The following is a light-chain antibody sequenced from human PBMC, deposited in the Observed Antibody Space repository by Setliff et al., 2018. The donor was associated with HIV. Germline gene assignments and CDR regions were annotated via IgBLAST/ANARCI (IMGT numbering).Light chain of an antibody. CDR3: VLYMGSGNWV. V-gene: IGLV8-61*01. CDR1: SGSVSTSHY. Sequence: QTVVTQEPSFAVSPGGTVRLTCGLSSGSVSTSHYSSWYQQTPGQAPRTLIYSTNSRSSGVSDRFSGSILGNKAALTITGAQADDECVYYCVLYMGSGNWVFGGGTKVTVL. J-gene: IGLJ3*02. CDR2: STN.